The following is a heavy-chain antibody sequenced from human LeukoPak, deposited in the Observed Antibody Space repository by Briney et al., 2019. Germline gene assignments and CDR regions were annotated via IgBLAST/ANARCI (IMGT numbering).Heavy chain of an antibody. J-gene: IGHJ4*02. D-gene: IGHD6-13*01. Sequence: GGSLRLSCEASGFRFSNYWMSWVRQAPGKGLEWVATIKQYGSEKYYVDSVKGRFTISRDNAKKSLFLQMDSLRGEDTAVYYFARAAEISALDNWGQGILVTVSS. V-gene: IGHV3-7*05. CDR3: ARAAEISALDN. CDR1: GFRFSNYW. CDR2: IKQYGSEK.